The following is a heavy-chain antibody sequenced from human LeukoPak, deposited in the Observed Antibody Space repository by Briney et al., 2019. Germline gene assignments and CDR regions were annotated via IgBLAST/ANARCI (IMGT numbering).Heavy chain of an antibody. J-gene: IGHJ4*02. CDR2: IYHSGST. Sequence: SETLSLTCAVSGYSISSGYYWGWIRQPPGKGLEWNGSIYHSGSTYYNPSLKSRVTISVDTSKNQFSLKLSSVTAADTAVYYCAREGDYWGQGTLVTVSS. CDR3: AREGDY. V-gene: IGHV4-38-2*02. CDR1: GYSISSGYY.